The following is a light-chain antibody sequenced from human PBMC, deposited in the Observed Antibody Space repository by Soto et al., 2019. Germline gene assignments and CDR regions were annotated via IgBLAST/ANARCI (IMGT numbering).Light chain of an antibody. V-gene: IGKV1-5*01. CDR1: QSISSW. Sequence: DIQMTQSPSTLSASIGDRVTITCRASQSISSWLAWYQQKPGKAPKLLIYDVFNLESGVPSRFSGSGSGTEFTLTISSLQPADFATYYCQQYISYPSFGQGTRWIS. J-gene: IGKJ1*01. CDR2: DVF. CDR3: QQYISYPS.